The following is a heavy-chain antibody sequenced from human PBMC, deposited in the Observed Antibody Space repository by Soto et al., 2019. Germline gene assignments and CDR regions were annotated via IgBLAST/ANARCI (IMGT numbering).Heavy chain of an antibody. J-gene: IGHJ4*02. CDR2: IYYSGST. D-gene: IGHD2-15*01. V-gene: IGHV4-39*01. CDR3: ATVGYCSGGSCYLKYSFDY. Sequence: SSETLSLTCTVSGGSISSSSYYWGWIRQPPGKGLEWIGSIYYSGSTYYNPSLKSRVTISVDTSKKQFSLKLSSVTAADTAVYFCATVGYCSGGSCYLKYSFDYWGQGTLFTVSS. CDR1: GGSISSSSYY.